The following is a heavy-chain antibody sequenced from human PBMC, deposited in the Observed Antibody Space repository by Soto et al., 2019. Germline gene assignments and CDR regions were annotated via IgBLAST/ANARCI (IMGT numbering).Heavy chain of an antibody. V-gene: IGHV3-30-3*01. D-gene: IGHD1-26*01. Sequence: HPGGSLRLSCAASGFTFSSYAMHWVRQAPGKGLEWVAVISYDGSNKYYADSVKGRFTISRDNSKNTLYLQMNSLRAEDTAVYYCAREVIVGATTYYYYGMDVWGQGTTVTVSS. CDR1: GFTFSSYA. J-gene: IGHJ6*02. CDR2: ISYDGSNK. CDR3: AREVIVGATTYYYYGMDV.